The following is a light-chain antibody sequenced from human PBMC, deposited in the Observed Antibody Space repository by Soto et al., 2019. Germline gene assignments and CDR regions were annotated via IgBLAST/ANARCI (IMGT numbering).Light chain of an antibody. CDR1: RSASSY. V-gene: IGKV3-20*01. J-gene: IGKJ5*01. CDR2: YAS. Sequence: EIVLTQSPATLSSSPGERATLPCMTSRSASSYLAWYHQKPGQDPRLLSYYASNRATGMPARFSGSGSGTDFTLTISRLEPEDFVVDFCQQYGSSPLISFGQGTRLEIK. CDR3: QQYGSSPLIS.